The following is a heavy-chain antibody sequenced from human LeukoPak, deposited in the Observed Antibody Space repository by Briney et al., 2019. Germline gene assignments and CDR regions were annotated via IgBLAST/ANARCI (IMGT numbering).Heavy chain of an antibody. CDR1: GGSISIGGYS. J-gene: IGHJ5*02. CDR2: IYHSGST. Sequence: PSETLSLTCAVCGGSISIGGYSWSWIRQPPGKGLEWIGYIYHSGSTYYNPSLKSRVTISVDRSKNQFSLKLSSVTAADTAVYYCARVVGRRSYYAPYNWFDPWGQGTLVTVSS. V-gene: IGHV4-30-2*01. D-gene: IGHD2/OR15-2a*01. CDR3: ARVVGRRSYYAPYNWFDP.